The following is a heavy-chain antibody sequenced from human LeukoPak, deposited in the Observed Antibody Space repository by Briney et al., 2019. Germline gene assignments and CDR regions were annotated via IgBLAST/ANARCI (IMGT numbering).Heavy chain of an antibody. V-gene: IGHV1-2*02. CDR2: INPNSGGT. CDR1: GYTFTGYY. D-gene: IGHD3-3*01. J-gene: IGHJ6*02. Sequence: ASVKVSCKASGYTFTGYYMHWVRQAPGQGLEWMGWINPNSGGTNYAQKFQGRVTMTRDTSISTAYMELSRLRSDDTAVYYCARDFAPVGYYYYGMDVWGQGTTVTVSS. CDR3: ARDFAPVGYYYYGMDV.